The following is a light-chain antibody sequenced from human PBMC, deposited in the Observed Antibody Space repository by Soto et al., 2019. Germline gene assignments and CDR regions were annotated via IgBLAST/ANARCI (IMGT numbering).Light chain of an antibody. V-gene: IGKV1-39*01. J-gene: IGKJ1*01. Sequence: DIQMPQSPSSLSASVGDRATITCRASQSISSYLNWYQQKPGKAPKLLIYAASSLQSGVPSRFSGSGSGTDFTLTISSLQPEDFATYYCQQSYSPLTFGQGPKVEIK. CDR3: QQSYSPLT. CDR1: QSISSY. CDR2: AAS.